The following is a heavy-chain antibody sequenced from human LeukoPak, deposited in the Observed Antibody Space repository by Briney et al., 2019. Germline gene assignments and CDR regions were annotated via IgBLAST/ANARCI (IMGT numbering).Heavy chain of an antibody. J-gene: IGHJ4*02. V-gene: IGHV3-74*01. D-gene: IGHD4-17*01. CDR2: INVDGSST. CDR1: DYSISSGYF. Sequence: ETLSLTCVASDYSISSGYFWGWVRQAPGKGLVWVSRINVDGSSTTYADSVRGRFTVSRDNAKNMLYLQMDSLRAEDTAVYHCARALPQDYGDYGRWGQGTLVTVSS. CDR3: ARALPQDYGDYGR.